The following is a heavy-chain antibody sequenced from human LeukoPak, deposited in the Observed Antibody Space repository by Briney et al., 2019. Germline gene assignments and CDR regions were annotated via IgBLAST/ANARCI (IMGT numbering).Heavy chain of an antibody. CDR3: ARARGKVATFDY. CDR1: GYSISSGYY. V-gene: IGHV4-38-2*02. J-gene: IGHJ4*02. Sequence: TSETLSLTCTVSGYSISSGYYWGWIRQPPGKGLEWIGRIYTSGSTNYNPSLKSRVTISVDTSNNQFSLKLSSVTAADTAVYYCARARGKVATFDYWGQGTLVTVSS. CDR2: IYTSGST. D-gene: IGHD5-12*01.